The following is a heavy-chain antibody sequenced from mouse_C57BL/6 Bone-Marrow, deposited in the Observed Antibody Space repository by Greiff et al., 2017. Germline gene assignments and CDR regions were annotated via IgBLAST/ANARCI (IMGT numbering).Heavy chain of an antibody. Sequence: QVQLKESGPELVKPGASVKISCKASGYAFSSSWMNWVKQRPGKGLEWIGRIYPGDGDTNYNGKFKGKATLTADKSSSTAYMQLSSLTSEDSAVYFCERLGLLWSHVAMDYWGQGTSVTVSS. CDR1: GYAFSSSW. CDR3: ERLGLLWSHVAMDY. D-gene: IGHD2-1*01. V-gene: IGHV1-82*01. J-gene: IGHJ4*01. CDR2: IYPGDGDT.